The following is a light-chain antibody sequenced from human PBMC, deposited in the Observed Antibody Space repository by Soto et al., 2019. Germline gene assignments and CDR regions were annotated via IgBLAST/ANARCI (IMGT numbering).Light chain of an antibody. CDR3: QQHKGWPRT. J-gene: IGKJ1*01. CDR2: GAS. Sequence: EIVMTQSPATLSVSPGESATLSCRASQSVSIILAWYQQKPGQAPRLLIHGASTRATGIPARFSGSGSGTEFTLTSSSQESEVFAVYYCQQHKGWPRTFGQGTKVDIK. V-gene: IGKV3-15*01. CDR1: QSVSII.